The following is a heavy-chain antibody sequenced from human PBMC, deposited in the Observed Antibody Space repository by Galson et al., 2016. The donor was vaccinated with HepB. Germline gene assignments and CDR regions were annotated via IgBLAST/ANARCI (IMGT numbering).Heavy chain of an antibody. D-gene: IGHD1-26*01. CDR2: IRDSGGGT. CDR3: AKGTTTYYYFYMDV. V-gene: IGHV3-23*01. Sequence: SLRLSCAASGITFSSYVMNWVRQAPGKGLEWVSVIRDSGGGTNYADSVRGRFTISRDNSKNTLYLQMSGLRAEDTATYYCAKGTTTYYYFYMDVWGKGTTVTVSS. J-gene: IGHJ6*03. CDR1: GITFSSYV.